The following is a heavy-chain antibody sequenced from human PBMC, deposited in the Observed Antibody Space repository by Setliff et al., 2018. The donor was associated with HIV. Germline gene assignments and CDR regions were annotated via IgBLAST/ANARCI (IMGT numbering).Heavy chain of an antibody. V-gene: IGHV4-38-2*01. J-gene: IGHJ4*02. CDR2: IYHSGST. Sequence: SETLSLTCAVSGYSIRSGYYWGWIRQPPGKGLEWIGSIYHSGSTYYNQSLKSRVSISVDTSKNQFSLKLSSVTAADTAVYYCARHESGRSSSWSNFDYWGQGALVTVSS. D-gene: IGHD6-13*01. CDR1: GYSIRSGYY. CDR3: ARHESGRSSSWSNFDY.